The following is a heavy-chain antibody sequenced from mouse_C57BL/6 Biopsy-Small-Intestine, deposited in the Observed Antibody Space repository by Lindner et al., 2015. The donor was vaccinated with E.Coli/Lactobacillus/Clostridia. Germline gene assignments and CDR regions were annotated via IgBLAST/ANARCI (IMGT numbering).Heavy chain of an antibody. CDR1: GYDFSFYW. Sequence: VQLQESGSGVVKPGASVRISCKTSGYDFSFYWMSWVKQRPGKGLEWIGQIFPGDGDTKYNGNFKDKASLTADRSSSTAYIQLSSLTSEDSAVYFCARGDGYMYFLDYWGQGTTLTVSS. CDR3: ARGDGYMYFLDY. D-gene: IGHD2-3*01. V-gene: IGHV1-80*01. J-gene: IGHJ2*01. CDR2: IFPGDGDT.